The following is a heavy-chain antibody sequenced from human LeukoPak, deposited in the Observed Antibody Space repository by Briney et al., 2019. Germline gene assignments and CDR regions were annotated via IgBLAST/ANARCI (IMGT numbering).Heavy chain of an antibody. J-gene: IGHJ4*02. CDR3: ARVGYSYANFDY. CDR2: ISWNSGTI. V-gene: IGHV3-9*01. CDR1: GFIFNNYA. D-gene: IGHD3-16*01. Sequence: GGSLRLSCAGSGFIFNNYAMHWVRQPPGKGLEWVSGISWNSGTIDYADSVRGRFTISRDNAKNSLYLQMNSLRAEDTAVYYCARVGYSYANFDYWGQGTLVTVSS.